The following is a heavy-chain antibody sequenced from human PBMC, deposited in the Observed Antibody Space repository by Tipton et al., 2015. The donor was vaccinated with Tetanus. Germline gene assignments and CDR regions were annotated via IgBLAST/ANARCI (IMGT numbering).Heavy chain of an antibody. V-gene: IGHV4-59*01. CDR3: AREVPDYDDSSGYYLTYYFDC. D-gene: IGHD3-22*01. Sequence: LRLSCTVSGGSISSYYWSWIRQPPGKGLEWIGYIYYSGSTNYNPSLKSRVTISVDTSKNQFSLKLSSVTAADTAVYYCAREVPDYDDSSGYYLTYYFDCWGQGTLVTVSS. CDR1: GGSISSYY. CDR2: IYYSGST. J-gene: IGHJ4*02.